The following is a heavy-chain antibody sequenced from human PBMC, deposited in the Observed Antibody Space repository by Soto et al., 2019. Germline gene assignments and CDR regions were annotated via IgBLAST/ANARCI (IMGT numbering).Heavy chain of an antibody. J-gene: IGHJ4*02. V-gene: IGHV3-72*01. CDR3: ATVSGSGSYYFDY. CDR2: TRNKANSYTT. D-gene: IGHD1-26*01. CDR1: GFTFSDHS. Sequence: EVQLVESGGGLVQPGGSLRLSCAASGFTFSDHSMDWVRQAPGKGLEWVGRTRNKANSYTTEYAASVKGRFTISRDDSKNSLYLQMNSLKTEDTAVYYCATVSGSGSYYFDYWGQGTLVTVSS.